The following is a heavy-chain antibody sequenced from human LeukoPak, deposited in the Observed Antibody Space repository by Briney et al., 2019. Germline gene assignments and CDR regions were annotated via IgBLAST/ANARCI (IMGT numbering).Heavy chain of an antibody. CDR3: ARGANGMDV. J-gene: IGHJ6*02. V-gene: IGHV3-13*01. CDR2: IGTAGDT. CDR1: GFAFSSYD. Sequence: GGSLRLSCAASGFAFSSYDMHWVRQATGKGLEWVSAIGTAGDTYYPGSVKGRFTISRENAENSLCLQMNSLRAGDTAVYYCARGANGMDVWGQGTTVTVSS.